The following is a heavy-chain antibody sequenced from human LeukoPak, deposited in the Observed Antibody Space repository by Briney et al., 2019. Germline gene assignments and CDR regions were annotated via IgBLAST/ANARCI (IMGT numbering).Heavy chain of an antibody. CDR2: ISSSGSTI. V-gene: IGHV3-48*04. D-gene: IGHD3-22*01. Sequence: GGSLRLSCAASGFTFTNYWMSWVRQAPGKGLEWVSYISSSGSTIYYADSVKGRFTISRDNAKNSLYLQMNSLRAEDTAVYYCARDSRYYDSSGYLIGWGQGTLVTVSS. CDR1: GFTFTNYW. J-gene: IGHJ4*02. CDR3: ARDSRYYDSSGYLIG.